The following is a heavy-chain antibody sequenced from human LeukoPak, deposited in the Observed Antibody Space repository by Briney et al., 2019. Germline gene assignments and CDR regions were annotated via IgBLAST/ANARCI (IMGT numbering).Heavy chain of an antibody. D-gene: IGHD3-22*01. CDR2: ISWNSGSI. CDR3: AKGTYYHDSSGYGTEPWFDP. Sequence: PGGSLRLSCAASGFTFDDYAMHWVRQAPGKGLEWVSGISWNSGSIGYADSVKGRFTISRDNAKNSLYLQMNSLRAEDTALYYCAKGTYYHDSSGYGTEPWFDPWGQGTLVTVSS. CDR1: GFTFDDYA. J-gene: IGHJ5*02. V-gene: IGHV3-9*01.